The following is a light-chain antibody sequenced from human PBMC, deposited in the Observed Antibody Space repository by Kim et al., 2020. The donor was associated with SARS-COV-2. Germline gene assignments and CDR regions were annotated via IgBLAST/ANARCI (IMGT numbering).Light chain of an antibody. CDR1: KLGDKY. CDR2: QDT. Sequence: VSPGQTASITCSGDKLGDKYTYWYQQRPGQSPVLVIYQDTERPSGIPERFSGSNSGNTATLTISGTQAMDEADYYCQAWDSSTAVFGTGTKVSVL. CDR3: QAWDSSTAV. V-gene: IGLV3-1*01. J-gene: IGLJ1*01.